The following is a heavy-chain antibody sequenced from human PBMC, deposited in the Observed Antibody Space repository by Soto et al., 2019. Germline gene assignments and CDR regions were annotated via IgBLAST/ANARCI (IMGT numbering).Heavy chain of an antibody. CDR2: INHSGSS. CDR1: NASFSVYY. D-gene: IGHD2-2*01. CDR3: ARDSTRRGACDV. Sequence: PSETLSLTCALYNASFSVYYWTWIRQPPGKGLEWIGEINHSGSSNYNPSLKSRVTISVDTSKNQFSLKLSSVTAADTAVYYCARDSTRRGACDVWGQGTMVT. V-gene: IGHV4-34*01. J-gene: IGHJ3*01.